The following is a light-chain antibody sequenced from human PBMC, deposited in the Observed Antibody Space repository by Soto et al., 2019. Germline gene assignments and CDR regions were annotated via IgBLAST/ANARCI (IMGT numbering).Light chain of an antibody. Sequence: EIVLTQSPGTLSLSPGERATLSCRASQSVSSSSLAWYQQKPGQAPRLLIYGASSRPTGIPDRFSGSGSGTDFILTISRLEPEDFAVYYCQLHGTSPLYTFGQGTKLEIK. CDR2: GAS. J-gene: IGKJ2*01. CDR1: QSVSSSS. V-gene: IGKV3-20*01. CDR3: QLHGTSPLYT.